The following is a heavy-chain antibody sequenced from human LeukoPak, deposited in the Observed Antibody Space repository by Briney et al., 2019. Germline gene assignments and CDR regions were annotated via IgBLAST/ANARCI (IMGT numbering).Heavy chain of an antibody. CDR1: GFTFSSYS. CDR3: ARDEMDTAMPHYFDY. J-gene: IGHJ4*02. Sequence: PGGSLRLSCAASGFTFSSYSMNWVRQAPGKGLEWVSSISSSSSYIYYADSVKGRFTISRDNAKNSLYLQMNSLRAEDTAVYYCARDEMDTAMPHYFDYWGQGTLDTVSS. V-gene: IGHV3-21*01. CDR2: ISSSSSYI. D-gene: IGHD5-18*01.